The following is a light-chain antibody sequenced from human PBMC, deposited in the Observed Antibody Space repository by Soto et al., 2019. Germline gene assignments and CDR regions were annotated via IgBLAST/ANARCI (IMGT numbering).Light chain of an antibody. J-gene: IGLJ2*01. Sequence: QSVLTQPASVSGSPGQSITISCTGTSSDVGAYNYVSWYQQHPGKVPKLIIYEVSNQPSGVSNRFSGSKSGNTASLTISGLQAEDEADYYCSSYTTSSTVVFGGGTKLTVL. CDR2: EVS. CDR1: SSDVGAYNY. CDR3: SSYTTSSTVV. V-gene: IGLV2-14*01.